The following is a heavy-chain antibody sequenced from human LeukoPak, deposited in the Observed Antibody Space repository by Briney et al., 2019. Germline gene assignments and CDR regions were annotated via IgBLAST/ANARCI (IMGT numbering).Heavy chain of an antibody. Sequence: GGSLRLSCEGSGFTFSNYDMRWVRQAPGKGLEWVSGISSSGITTQYADSVKGWFTISRDNPKNTLSLQMNSLRAEDTAVYYCYWEGYWGQGTLVTVSS. CDR1: GFTFSNYD. CDR2: ISSSGITT. CDR3: YWEGY. D-gene: IGHD1-26*01. J-gene: IGHJ4*02. V-gene: IGHV3-23*01.